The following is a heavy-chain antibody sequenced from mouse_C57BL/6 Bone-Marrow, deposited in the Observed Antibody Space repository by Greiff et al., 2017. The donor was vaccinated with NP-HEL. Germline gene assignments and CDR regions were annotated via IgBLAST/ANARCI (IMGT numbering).Heavy chain of an antibody. CDR2: IYPSDSET. V-gene: IGHV1-61*01. J-gene: IGHJ3*01. CDR1: GYTFTSYW. CDR3: ARAGQRRLLAWFAD. D-gene: IGHD3-2*02. Sequence: QVQLQQPGAELVRPGSSVKLSCKASGYTFTSYWMDWVKQRPGQGLEWIGNIYPSDSETHYNQKFKDKAPLTVDKSSSTAYMQLSSLTSDADAISYCARAGQRRLLAWFADWGQGTLVTVSA.